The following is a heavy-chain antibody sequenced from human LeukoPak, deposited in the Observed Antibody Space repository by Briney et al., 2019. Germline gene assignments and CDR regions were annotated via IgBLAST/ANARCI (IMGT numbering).Heavy chain of an antibody. CDR2: IYYTGTT. V-gene: IGHV4-59*08. CDR3: ARHIAARPPYDL. J-gene: IGHJ4*02. CDR1: GASISAFH. Sequence: SETLSLTCTVSGASISAFHWSWIRQSPGKGLESIGYIYYTGTTDYNPSLRGRDTMSVDMSKNQFSLRLNSVTAADTAVYYCARHIAARPPYDLWGQGILVAVSS. D-gene: IGHD6-25*01.